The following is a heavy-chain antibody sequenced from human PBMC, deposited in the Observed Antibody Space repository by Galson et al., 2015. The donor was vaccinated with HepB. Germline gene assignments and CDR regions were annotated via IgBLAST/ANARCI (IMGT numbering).Heavy chain of an antibody. CDR2: IYYSGST. Sequence: ETLSLTCTVSGGSISSSSYYWGWIRQPPGKGLEWIGSIYYSGSTYYNPSLKSRVTISVDTSKNQFSLKLSSVAAADTAVYYCARLGYCSGGSCYSDYWGQGTLVTVSS. V-gene: IGHV4-39*01. CDR3: ARLGYCSGGSCYSDY. D-gene: IGHD2-15*01. J-gene: IGHJ4*02. CDR1: GGSISSSSYY.